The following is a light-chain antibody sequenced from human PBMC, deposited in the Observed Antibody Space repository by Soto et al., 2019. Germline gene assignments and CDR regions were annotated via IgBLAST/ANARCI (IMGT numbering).Light chain of an antibody. J-gene: IGKJ5*01. V-gene: IGKV2D-29*02. CDR1: QSLLHITGETF. CDR2: EVS. Sequence: DVVMTQTPLSLSVAPGQPASISCKSSQSLLHITGETFLFWYLQKPGQSPQLLIYEVSTRVSGVPDIFSGSGSGTDFTLEISRVETDDVCIYYCMQSTQLPPTFGQGTRL. CDR3: MQSTQLPPT.